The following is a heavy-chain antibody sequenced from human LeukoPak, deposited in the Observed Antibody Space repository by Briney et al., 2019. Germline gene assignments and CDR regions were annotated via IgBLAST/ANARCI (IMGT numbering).Heavy chain of an antibody. J-gene: IGHJ4*02. Sequence: PGGSLRLSCAASGFSFSVYSMNWVRQAPGKGLEWVSSISSSSGSIYYADSVKGRFTISRDNSKNTLYLQMNSLRAEDTAVYYCARPRAVAGPFDYWGQGTLVTVSS. CDR2: ISSSSGSI. CDR3: ARPRAVAGPFDY. V-gene: IGHV3-21*01. CDR1: GFSFSVYS. D-gene: IGHD6-19*01.